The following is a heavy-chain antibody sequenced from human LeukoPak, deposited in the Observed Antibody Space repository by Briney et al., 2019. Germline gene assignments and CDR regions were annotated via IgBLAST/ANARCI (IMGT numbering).Heavy chain of an antibody. V-gene: IGHV4-61*02. CDR3: ARAGSGWYQLNYYYMDV. CDR2: IYTSGST. D-gene: IGHD6-19*01. J-gene: IGHJ6*03. Sequence: SETLSLTCTVSGGSISSGSYYWSWIRQPAGKGLEWIGRIYTSGSTNYNPSLKSRVTISVDTSKNQFSLKLSSVTAADTAVYYCARAGSGWYQLNYYYMDVWGKGTTVTVSS. CDR1: GGSISSGSYY.